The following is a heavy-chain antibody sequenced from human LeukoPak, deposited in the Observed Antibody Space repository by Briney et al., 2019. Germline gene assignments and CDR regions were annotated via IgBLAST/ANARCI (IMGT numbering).Heavy chain of an antibody. CDR3: ARHSGLQVDWFDP. CDR2: IYYSGST. J-gene: IGHJ5*02. CDR1: GGSISSSSYY. D-gene: IGHD4-11*01. V-gene: IGHV4-39*01. Sequence: KSSETLSLTCTVSGGSISSSSYYWGWIRQPPGKGLEWIGSIYYSGSTYYNPSLKSRVTVSVDTSKNQFSLKLSSVTAADTAVYYCARHSGLQVDWFDPWGQGTLVTVSS.